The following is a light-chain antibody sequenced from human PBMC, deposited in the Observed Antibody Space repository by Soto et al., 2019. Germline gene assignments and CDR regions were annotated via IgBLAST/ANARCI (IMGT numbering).Light chain of an antibody. CDR3: QQSYTTPQT. J-gene: IGKJ1*01. CDR1: QTIATY. Sequence: DIQMTQSPSSLSASVGDRVTITCRASQTIATYLNWYQQKPGEAPKLLIYAATSLQSGVPSRFSGSKSGTEFTLTISGLQPVDFATYYCQQSYTTPQTFGQGTKVDIK. V-gene: IGKV1-39*01. CDR2: AAT.